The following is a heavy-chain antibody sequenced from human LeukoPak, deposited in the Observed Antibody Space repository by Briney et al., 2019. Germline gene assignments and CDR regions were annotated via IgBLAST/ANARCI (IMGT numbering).Heavy chain of an antibody. J-gene: IGHJ4*02. Sequence: ASVKVSCKASGYTFTSYGIIWVRQAPGQGLEWMGWISPYNGNTHYGQRFRGRVTMTTDTSTSTAYMELRGLTSDDTAVYYCASGISSWSQDFDYWGQGTLVTVSS. V-gene: IGHV1-18*01. D-gene: IGHD6-13*01. CDR2: ISPYNGNT. CDR1: GYTFTSYG. CDR3: ASGISSWSQDFDY.